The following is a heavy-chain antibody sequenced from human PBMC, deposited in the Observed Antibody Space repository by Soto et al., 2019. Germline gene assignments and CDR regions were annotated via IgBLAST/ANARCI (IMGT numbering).Heavy chain of an antibody. J-gene: IGHJ4*02. CDR2: IYYSGST. CDR3: ARAPWRFGELFQR. D-gene: IGHD3-10*01. Sequence: QVQLQESGPGLVKPSETLSLTCTVSGGSVSSGSYYWSWIRQPPGKGLEWIGYIYYSGSTNYNPYLKSRVTISVDTSKNQFSLKLSSVTAADTAVYYCARAPWRFGELFQRWGQGTLVNVSS. CDR1: GGSVSSGSYY. V-gene: IGHV4-61*01.